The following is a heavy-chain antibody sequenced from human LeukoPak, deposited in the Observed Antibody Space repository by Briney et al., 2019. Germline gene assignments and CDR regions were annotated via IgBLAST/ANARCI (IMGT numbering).Heavy chain of an antibody. D-gene: IGHD4-17*01. CDR2: INPNSGGA. V-gene: IGHV1-2*06. J-gene: IGHJ4*02. CDR1: GYIFTDYY. Sequence: ASVTVSCTASGYIFTDYYIHWVRQAPGQGLEWMGRINPNSGGASYAQQFQGRVTMTRDTSISIAYMEVVRLTSDDTAVYYCARGSGYGDSPGLDWGQGTLVTVSS. CDR3: ARGSGYGDSPGLD.